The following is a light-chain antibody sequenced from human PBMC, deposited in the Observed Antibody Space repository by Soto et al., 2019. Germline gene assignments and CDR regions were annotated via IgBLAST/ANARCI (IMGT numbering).Light chain of an antibody. CDR3: TSYTSSNTLPVV. V-gene: IGLV2-14*03. CDR1: SSDVGGYNY. Sequence: QSALTQPASVSGSPGQSITISCTGTSSDVGGYNYVSWYQQHPGKAPKLMIYGVSNRPSGVSNRFSGSKSGNTASLTISGLQAEDEADYYCTSYTSSNTLPVVFGGGTKVTVL. J-gene: IGLJ2*01. CDR2: GVS.